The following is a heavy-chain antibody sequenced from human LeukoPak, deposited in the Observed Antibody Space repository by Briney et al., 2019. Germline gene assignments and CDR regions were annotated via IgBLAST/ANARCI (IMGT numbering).Heavy chain of an antibody. D-gene: IGHD3-16*01. CDR1: GGFISSYY. Sequence: SDTLSLTCTVWGGFISSYYWSWIRRPAGKGLEWIGRIYTSGSTNYNPSLKSRVTMSVDTSKNPFSLKLSSVTAADTAVYYCARGPTFGALWVDYWGQGTLVTVSS. V-gene: IGHV4-4*07. CDR2: IYTSGST. CDR3: ARGPTFGALWVDY. J-gene: IGHJ4*02.